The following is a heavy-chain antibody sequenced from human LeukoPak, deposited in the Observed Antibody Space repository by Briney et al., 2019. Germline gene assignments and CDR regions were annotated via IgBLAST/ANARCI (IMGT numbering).Heavy chain of an antibody. CDR2: IYYSGST. Sequence: SETLSLTCTVSGGSISSYHWSWIRQPPGKGLEWIGNIYYSGSTNYNPSLKSRVTISVDTSKNQFSLKLSSVTAADTAVYYCARRGMVGAHYFDYWGQGTLVTVSS. J-gene: IGHJ4*02. CDR3: ARRGMVGAHYFDY. D-gene: IGHD1-26*01. CDR1: GGSISSYH. V-gene: IGHV4-59*08.